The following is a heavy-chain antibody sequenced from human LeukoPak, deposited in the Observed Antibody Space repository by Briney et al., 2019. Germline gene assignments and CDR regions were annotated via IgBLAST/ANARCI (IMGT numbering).Heavy chain of an antibody. CDR2: ISGGIAGT. CDR1: GFTFSNYA. D-gene: IGHD2-15*01. V-gene: IGHV3-23*01. CDR3: AKNSGSSSYSSADY. Sequence: GGSLRLSCAASGFTFSNYAMSWVRQAPGKGLEWVSGISGGIAGTYYADSVKGRFTISRDNSKNTLHLQMNSLGAEDTAVYYCAKNSGSSSYSSADYWGQGTLVTVSS. J-gene: IGHJ4*02.